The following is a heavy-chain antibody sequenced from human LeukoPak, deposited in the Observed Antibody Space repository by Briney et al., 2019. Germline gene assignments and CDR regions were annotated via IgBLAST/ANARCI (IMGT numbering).Heavy chain of an antibody. CDR3: AKAKPVTIFGVATFDY. D-gene: IGHD3-3*01. J-gene: IGHJ4*02. CDR2: ISGSDGST. V-gene: IGHV3-23*01. CDR1: GFTFSSYA. Sequence: GGSLRLSCAASGFTFSSYAMSWVRQAPGKGLEWVSAISGSDGSTYYADSVKGRFTISRDNSKNTLYLQMNSLRAEDTAVYYCAKAKPVTIFGVATFDYWGQGTLVTVSS.